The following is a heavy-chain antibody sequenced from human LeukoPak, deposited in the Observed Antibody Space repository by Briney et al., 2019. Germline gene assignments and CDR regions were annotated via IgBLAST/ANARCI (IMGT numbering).Heavy chain of an antibody. V-gene: IGHV3-48*03. J-gene: IGHJ3*02. CDR1: GFTFSSYE. CDR2: ISSSGSTI. Sequence: PGGSLRLSCAASGFTFSSYEMNWVRQAPGKGLEWVSYISSSGSTIYYADSVKGRFTISRDNAKNSLYLQMNSLRAEDTAVYYCARGGGGGNWGAYAFDIWGQGTMVTVSS. D-gene: IGHD2-15*01. CDR3: ARGGGGGNWGAYAFDI.